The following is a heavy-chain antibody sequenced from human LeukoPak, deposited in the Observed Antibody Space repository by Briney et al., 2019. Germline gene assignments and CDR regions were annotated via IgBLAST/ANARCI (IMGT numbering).Heavy chain of an antibody. V-gene: IGHV4-34*01. Sequence: AETLSLTCAVYVGSFSNYYWSCIRHPPGKGLEWIGEINHSGSTTYNPPRKRRVTIPENTSKNQFSLKMSSVTEADTVGYYCARGAWDCSSSSCYVTWFDPWGQGTLVTVSS. CDR2: INHSGST. D-gene: IGHD2-2*01. CDR3: ARGAWDCSSSSCYVTWFDP. CDR1: VGSFSNYY. J-gene: IGHJ5*02.